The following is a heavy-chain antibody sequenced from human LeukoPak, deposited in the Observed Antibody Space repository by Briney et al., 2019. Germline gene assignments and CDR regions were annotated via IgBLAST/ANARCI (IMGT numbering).Heavy chain of an antibody. D-gene: IGHD3-16*02. J-gene: IGHJ4*02. V-gene: IGHV4-31*03. CDR1: GGSISSGGYY. CDR3: ACFTFGGVIVHPDY. CDR2: IYYSGST. Sequence: SQTLSLTCTVSGGSISSGGYYWSWIRQHPGKGLEWIGYIYYSGSTYYNSSLKSRVTISVDTSKNQFSLKLSFVTAADTAVYYCACFTFGGVIVHPDYWGQGTLVTVSS.